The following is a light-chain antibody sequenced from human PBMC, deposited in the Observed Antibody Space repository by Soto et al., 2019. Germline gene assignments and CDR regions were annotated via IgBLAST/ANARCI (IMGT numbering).Light chain of an antibody. CDR2: DAS. CDR3: QQRSNWPIT. Sequence: EIVLTQSPATLSLSPGERATLSCRASQSVSSYLAWYQQRSGQAPRLLIYDASNRATGIPPRFSGSGSGTDFPLTISSLEPDDFAVYYCQQRSNWPITFGQGTRLEIK. CDR1: QSVSSY. V-gene: IGKV3-11*01. J-gene: IGKJ5*01.